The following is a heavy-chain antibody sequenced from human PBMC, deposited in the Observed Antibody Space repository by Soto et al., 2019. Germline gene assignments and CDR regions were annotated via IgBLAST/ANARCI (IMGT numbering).Heavy chain of an antibody. Sequence: QLQLQESGSGLVKPSQTLSLTCAVSGGSISSGGYSWSWIRQPPGKGLEWIGYIYHSGSTYYNPSLKSRVTISGDRFKNQFSLKLSSVPAADTAVYYCAAGGGLPRYYWGQGTLVTVSS. D-gene: IGHD5-12*01. CDR3: AAGGGLPRYY. CDR1: GGSISSGGYS. V-gene: IGHV4-30-2*01. CDR2: IYHSGST. J-gene: IGHJ4*02.